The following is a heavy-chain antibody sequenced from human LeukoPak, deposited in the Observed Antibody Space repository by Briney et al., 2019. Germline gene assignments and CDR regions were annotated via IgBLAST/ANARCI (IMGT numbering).Heavy chain of an antibody. D-gene: IGHD4/OR15-4a*01. J-gene: IGHJ4*02. Sequence: GASVKVSCKASGYTFTSYDINWVRQATGQGLEWMGWISAQYGNTIYAQKYQGRVTMTTDTSTNTVYMELRSLRSDDTAVYYCARDPDYYFDYWGQGTLVTVSS. CDR1: GYTFTSYD. CDR2: ISAQYGNT. CDR3: ARDPDYYFDY. V-gene: IGHV1-18*01.